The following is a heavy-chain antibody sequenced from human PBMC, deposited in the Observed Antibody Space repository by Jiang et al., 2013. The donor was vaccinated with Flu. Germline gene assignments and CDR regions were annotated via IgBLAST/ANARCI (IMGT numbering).Heavy chain of an antibody. J-gene: IGHJ4*02. CDR1: GFTFDDYA. CDR3: AKGATVTTAQAYFDH. CDR2: ISWDGSHI. D-gene: IGHD4-17*01. Sequence: QLVESGGVVVQPGGSLRLSCAASGFTFDDYAMHWVRQTPGKGLEWVSLISWDGSHIYYADSVKGRFTISRDNSKNSLYLQMNSLRTEDTAMYYCAKGATVTTAQAYFDHWGQGTLVTVSS. V-gene: IGHV3-43D*04.